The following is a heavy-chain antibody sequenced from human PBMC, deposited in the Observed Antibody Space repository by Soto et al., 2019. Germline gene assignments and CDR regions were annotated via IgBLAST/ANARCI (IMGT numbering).Heavy chain of an antibody. CDR2: MSGSGDST. V-gene: IGHV3-23*01. CDR1: GFTFSSYA. D-gene: IGHD3-10*01. CDR3: ARDRAYYYGSGSHYDY. Sequence: EVQLLESGGGLVQPGGSLRLSCAASGFTFSSYAMSWVRQAPGKGLEWVSAMSGSGDSTYYADSVKGRFTISRDNSKNTLYLQMNSLRAEDTAVYYCARDRAYYYGSGSHYDYWGQGTLVTVSS. J-gene: IGHJ4*02.